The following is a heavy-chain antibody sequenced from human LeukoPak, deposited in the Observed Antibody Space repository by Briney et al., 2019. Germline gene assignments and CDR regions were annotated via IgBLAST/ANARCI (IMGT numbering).Heavy chain of an antibody. CDR3: ARDAIVRDYSNSDY. CDR2: INTNRGGT. D-gene: IGHD4-11*01. Sequence: ASVTVSCKPSGHTLTGYYIHWVRQAPEQVLEWIGWINTNRGGTNYAQKIQGTVTMTRHTSINPAYMEPGRLISDDTAVYYCARDAIVRDYSNSDYWGKGPLVSVSS. CDR1: GHTLTGYY. V-gene: IGHV1-2*02. J-gene: IGHJ4*02.